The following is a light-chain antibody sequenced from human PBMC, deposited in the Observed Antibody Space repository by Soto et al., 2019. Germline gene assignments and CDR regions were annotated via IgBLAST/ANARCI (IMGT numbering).Light chain of an antibody. CDR2: DAS. CDR1: QSVSSY. J-gene: IGKJ4*01. CDR3: QQHGSSPAT. Sequence: EIVLTQSPATLSLSPGERATLSCRASQSVSSYLAWYQQKPGQAPRLLIYDASNRATGIPARFSGSGSGTDFTLTISSLEPEDFAVYYCQQHGSSPATFGGGTKVDIK. V-gene: IGKV3-11*01.